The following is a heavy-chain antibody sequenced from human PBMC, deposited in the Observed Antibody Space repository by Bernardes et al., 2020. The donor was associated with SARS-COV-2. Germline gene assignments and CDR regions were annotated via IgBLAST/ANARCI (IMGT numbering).Heavy chain of an antibody. V-gene: IGHV3-11*01. D-gene: IGHD1-26*01. CDR3: ARVNSASYFRLTNAYDSFDS. CDR2: ISGSGSPI. J-gene: IGHJ3*02. Sequence: GGSLRLSCAASGFTFSDYYMSWIRQAPGKGLEWVSYISGSGSPIYYADSVKGRFTISRDNAKNSLYLQINSLRAEDTAVYYCARVNSASYFRLTNAYDSFDSWGQGTRVTVSS. CDR1: GFTFSDYY.